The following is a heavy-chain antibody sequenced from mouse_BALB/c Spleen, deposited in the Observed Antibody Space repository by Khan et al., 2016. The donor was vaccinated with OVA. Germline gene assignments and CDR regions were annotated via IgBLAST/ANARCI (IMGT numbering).Heavy chain of an antibody. D-gene: IGHD4-1*01. CDR2: IDPDNGDT. CDR1: GFNIRHSY. Sequence: VQLQQSGADLVRSGASVKLSCIASGFNIRHSYLHWVKQRPEQGLEWIGWIDPDNGDTEYDPKFQGKATMTADTSSNTAYLQLSSLTSEDTAVYYCTTGWGYAMDYWGQGTSVTVSS. J-gene: IGHJ4*01. V-gene: IGHV14-4*02. CDR3: TTGWGYAMDY.